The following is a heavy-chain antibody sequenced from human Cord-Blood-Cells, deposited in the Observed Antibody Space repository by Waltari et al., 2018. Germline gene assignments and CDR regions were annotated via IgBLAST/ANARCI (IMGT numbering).Heavy chain of an antibody. CDR3: ARSTDAFDY. V-gene: IGHV1-2*04. D-gene: IGHD1-26*01. Sequence: QVQLVQSGAEVKKPGASVKVACKASGYTFTGYYMPWVRHAPGQGLEWMGWINPNSGGTNYEQKFQGWVTMTRDTSISTAYMELSRLRSDDTAVYYCARSTDAFDYWGQGTLVTVSS. CDR2: INPNSGGT. CDR1: GYTFTGYY. J-gene: IGHJ4*02.